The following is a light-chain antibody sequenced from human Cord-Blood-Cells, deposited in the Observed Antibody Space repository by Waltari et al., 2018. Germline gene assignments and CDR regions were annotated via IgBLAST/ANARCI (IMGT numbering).Light chain of an antibody. CDR1: SSDVGSYNL. Sequence: QSALTQPASVSGSPGPSLTIPCPGTSSDVGSYNLVSWYQQHPGKAPKRMIYEGSKRPSGVSNRFSGSKSGNTASLTISGLQAEDEADYYCCSYAGSSFYVFGTGTKVTVL. CDR3: CSYAGSSFYV. J-gene: IGLJ1*01. V-gene: IGLV2-23*01. CDR2: EGS.